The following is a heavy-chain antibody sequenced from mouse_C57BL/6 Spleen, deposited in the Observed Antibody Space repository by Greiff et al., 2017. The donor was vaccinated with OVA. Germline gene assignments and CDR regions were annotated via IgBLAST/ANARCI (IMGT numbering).Heavy chain of an antibody. CDR3: ARGGHSNSAWFAY. J-gene: IGHJ3*01. CDR2: IYPGSGST. D-gene: IGHD2-5*01. Sequence: QVQLQQSGAELVKPGASVKMSCKASGYTFTSYWITWVKQRPGQGLEWIGDIYPGSGSTNYNEKFKSKATLTVDTSSSTAYMQLSSLTSEDSAVYYCARGGHSNSAWFAYWGKGTLVTVSA. V-gene: IGHV1-55*01. CDR1: GYTFTSYW.